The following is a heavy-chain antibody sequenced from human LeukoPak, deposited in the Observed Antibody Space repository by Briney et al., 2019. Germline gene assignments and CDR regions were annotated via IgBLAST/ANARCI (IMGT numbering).Heavy chain of an antibody. CDR1: GFTFRDYY. Sequence: PGGSLRLSCAASGFTFRDYYMSWIRQAPGKGLEWVSYISSSCSTIYYADSVKGRFTISRDNAKNSLYLQMNSLRAEDTAVYYCARGAHYYDSSGYVYWGQGTLVTVSS. D-gene: IGHD3-22*01. V-gene: IGHV3-11*01. CDR3: ARGAHYYDSSGYVY. J-gene: IGHJ4*02. CDR2: ISSSCSTI.